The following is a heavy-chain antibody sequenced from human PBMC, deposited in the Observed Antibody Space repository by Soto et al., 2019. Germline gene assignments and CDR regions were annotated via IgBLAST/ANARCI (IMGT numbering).Heavy chain of an antibody. Sequence: SVKVSCKASGGTFSSYAISWVRQAPGQGLEWMGGIIPIFGTANYAQKFQGRVTITADESTSTAYMELSSLRSEDTAVYYCARDRGSSGNYYYYFDYWGQGTLVTVSS. CDR2: IIPIFGTA. D-gene: IGHD3-22*01. J-gene: IGHJ4*02. CDR3: ARDRGSSGNYYYYFDY. V-gene: IGHV1-69*13. CDR1: GGTFSSYA.